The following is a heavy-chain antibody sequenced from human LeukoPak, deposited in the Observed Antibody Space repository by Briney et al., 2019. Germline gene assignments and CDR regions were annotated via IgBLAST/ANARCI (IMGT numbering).Heavy chain of an antibody. V-gene: IGHV4-59*01. CDR1: GGSISSYY. D-gene: IGHD1-14*01. Sequence: PSGTLSLTCTVSGGSISSYYWSWIRQPPGKGLEWIGYIYYSGSTNYNPSLKTRVTISVDTSKNQFSLKLSSVTAADTAVYYCARGTPRMDVWGQGTTVTVSS. CDR2: IYYSGST. CDR3: ARGTPRMDV. J-gene: IGHJ6*02.